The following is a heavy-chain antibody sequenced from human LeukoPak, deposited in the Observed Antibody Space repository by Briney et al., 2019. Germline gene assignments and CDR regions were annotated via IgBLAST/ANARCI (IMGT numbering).Heavy chain of an antibody. V-gene: IGHV1-69*13. Sequence: ASVKVSCKASGRTFSSYAISWWRQAPGQGLGWMGGVILIFGTANYAQKFQGRVTITADESTSTACMELSSLRSEDTAVYYCARDRLPHGSYLNWFDPWGQGTLVTVSS. CDR3: ARDRLPHGSYLNWFDP. J-gene: IGHJ5*02. D-gene: IGHD1-26*01. CDR1: GRTFSSYA. CDR2: VILIFGTA.